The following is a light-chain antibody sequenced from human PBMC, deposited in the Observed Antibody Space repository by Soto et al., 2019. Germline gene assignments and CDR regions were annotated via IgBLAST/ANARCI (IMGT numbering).Light chain of an antibody. CDR3: QQYGSSPRT. Sequence: EIVMTQSPATLSVSPGERATLSCRASQTVGGNLAWYQQKPSQAPRLLIHDASSRATGIPDRFSGSGSGTDFTLTISRLEPEDFAVYYCQQYGSSPRTFGQGTKV. CDR2: DAS. CDR1: QTVGGN. V-gene: IGKV3-20*01. J-gene: IGKJ1*01.